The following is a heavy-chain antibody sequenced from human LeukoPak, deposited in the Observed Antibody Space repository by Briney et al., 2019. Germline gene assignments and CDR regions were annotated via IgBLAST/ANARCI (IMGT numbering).Heavy chain of an antibody. Sequence: ASVKVSCKASGYTFTSYGISWVRQAPGQGLEWMGWISAYNGNTNYGQKLQGRVTMTTDTSTSTAYMELWSLRSDDTAVYYCARESADYDSSGYYSNWFDPWGQGTLVTVSS. V-gene: IGHV1-18*01. J-gene: IGHJ5*02. D-gene: IGHD3-22*01. CDR1: GYTFTSYG. CDR2: ISAYNGNT. CDR3: ARESADYDSSGYYSNWFDP.